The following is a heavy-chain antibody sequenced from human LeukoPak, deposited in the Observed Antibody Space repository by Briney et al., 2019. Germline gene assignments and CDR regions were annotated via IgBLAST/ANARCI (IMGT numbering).Heavy chain of an antibody. D-gene: IGHD1-26*01. J-gene: IGHJ4*02. CDR2: ISYDGSNK. CDR3: ATGNRGIIWVGATTRDY. V-gene: IGHV3-30*03. Sequence: GGSLRLSCAASGFTFSSYGMHWVRQAPGKGLEWVAIISYDGSNKYYADSVKGRFTISRDNSKNTLYLQMNSLRTEDTAVYYCATGNRGIIWVGATTRDYWGQGTLVTVSS. CDR1: GFTFSSYG.